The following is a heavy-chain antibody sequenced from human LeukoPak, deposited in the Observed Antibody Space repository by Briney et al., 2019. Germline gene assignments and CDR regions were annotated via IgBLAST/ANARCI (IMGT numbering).Heavy chain of an antibody. D-gene: IGHD3-22*01. V-gene: IGHV3-66*01. Sequence: PGGSLRLSCAAAGFTVSGNYINWVRQAPGKGLEWVSVIYSGGSTYYADSVKGRFIISRDNSKITVYLQMNGLRAEDTAVYYCARAPNYDTSGYWAFDTWGQGTLVTVSS. CDR1: GFTVSGNY. CDR2: IYSGGST. J-gene: IGHJ4*02. CDR3: ARAPNYDTSGYWAFDT.